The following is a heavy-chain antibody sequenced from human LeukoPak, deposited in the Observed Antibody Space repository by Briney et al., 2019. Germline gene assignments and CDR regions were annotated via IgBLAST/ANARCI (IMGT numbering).Heavy chain of an antibody. V-gene: IGHV3-30-3*01. CDR1: GFTFSSYA. J-gene: IGHJ4*02. CDR3: AKDFIAMSDWEPLGY. Sequence: PGGSLRLSCAASGFTFSSYAMHWVRQAPGKGLEWVAVISYDGSNKYYADPVKGRFTISRDNSKNTLYLQMNSLRDEDTAVYYCAKDFIAMSDWEPLGYWGQGILVTVSS. D-gene: IGHD1-26*01. CDR2: ISYDGSNK.